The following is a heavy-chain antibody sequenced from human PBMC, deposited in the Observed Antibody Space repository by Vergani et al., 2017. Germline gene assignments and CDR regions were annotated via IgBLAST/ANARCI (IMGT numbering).Heavy chain of an antibody. V-gene: IGHV4-61*02. CDR3: ASDHIAYGMDV. D-gene: IGHD2-21*01. CDR2: IYASGTT. CDR1: GGSVTNGNLH. J-gene: IGHJ6*02. Sequence: QLQLQESGPGLVKASQTLSLTCTVSGGSVTNGNLHWGWIRQPAGRGPEWIGRIYASGTTYYNPSLKSRVSISIHTSKNQFSLELRSVTAADTATYYCASDHIAYGMDVWGQGTMVTVSS.